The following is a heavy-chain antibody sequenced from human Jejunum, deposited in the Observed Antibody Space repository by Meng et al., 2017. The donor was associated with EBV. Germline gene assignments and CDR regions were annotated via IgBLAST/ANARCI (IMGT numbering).Heavy chain of an antibody. V-gene: IGHV1-18*01. CDR3: ARERGFGLRTDY. J-gene: IGHJ4*02. CDR1: NNTFSNYG. Sequence: QVQLVQSEAEVKKPGXSVKVSFQAVNNTFSNYGISWVRQAPGQGREWMGWISSYNGDTTYAPKCQGRVTLTIDTSASIAYMELRSLRSDDTAVYFCARERGFGLRTDYWGQGTLVTVSS. CDR2: ISSYNGDT. D-gene: IGHD3/OR15-3a*01.